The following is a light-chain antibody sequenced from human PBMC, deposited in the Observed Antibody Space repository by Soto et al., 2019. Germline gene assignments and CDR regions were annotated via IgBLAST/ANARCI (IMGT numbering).Light chain of an antibody. V-gene: IGKV1-39*01. CDR3: QQSYSTTWT. J-gene: IGKJ1*01. CDR2: AAS. Sequence: DIHMTQSPSSLSASVGDRVTIACRASQGISTYLNWYQQKQGKAPKIMIYAASSLQSGVPSRFSGSGYETDFTLTISSLQTEDFATYSCQQSYSTTWTFGQGTKVDIK. CDR1: QGISTY.